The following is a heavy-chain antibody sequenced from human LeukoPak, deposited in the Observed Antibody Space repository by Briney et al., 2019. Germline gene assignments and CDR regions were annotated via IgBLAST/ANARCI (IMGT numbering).Heavy chain of an antibody. J-gene: IGHJ4*02. D-gene: IGHD3-10*01. Sequence: PGGSLRLSCAASGFTFSSYGMSWVRQAPGKGLEWVSAISGSGGSTYYADSVKGRFTISRDNSKNTLYLQMNSLRAEDTAVYYCAKCDSGSYFGFDYWGQGTLVTVSS. CDR1: GFTFSSYG. V-gene: IGHV3-23*01. CDR3: AKCDSGSYFGFDY. CDR2: ISGSGGST.